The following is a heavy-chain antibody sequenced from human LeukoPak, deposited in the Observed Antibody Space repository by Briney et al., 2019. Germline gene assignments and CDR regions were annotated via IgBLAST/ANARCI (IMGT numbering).Heavy chain of an antibody. V-gene: IGHV3-23*01. CDR2: ISDSGADT. CDR3: AKTDCTSSSCYTIDS. D-gene: IGHD2-2*02. J-gene: IGHJ4*02. Sequence: GGSLRLSCAASGFTFSYYAMSWVRQAPGRGLEWVSVISDSGADTSYADSGKGRFTISRDNSKNTVYLQMNSLRAEDTAVYYCAKTDCTSSSCYTIDSWGQGTLVTVSS. CDR1: GFTFSYYA.